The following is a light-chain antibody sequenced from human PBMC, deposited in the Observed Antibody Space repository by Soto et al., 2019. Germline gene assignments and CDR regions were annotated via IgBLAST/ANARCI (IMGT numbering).Light chain of an antibody. CDR1: ESVSSNQ. CDR3: QQYGSSPIT. V-gene: IGKV3D-20*01. CDR2: DAS. J-gene: IGKJ5*01. Sequence: VVLTQYPSTLSLSPGETSALSCGASESVSSNQLAWYQQKHGLAPRLLIYDASSRASGIPERFSGSGYGTGFSLTISSLEPEDSAVYYCQQYGSSPITFGQGTRLEIK.